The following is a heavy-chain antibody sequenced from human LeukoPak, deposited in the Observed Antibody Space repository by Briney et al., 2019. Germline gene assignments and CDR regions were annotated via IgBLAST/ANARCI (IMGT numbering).Heavy chain of an antibody. Sequence: SETLSLTCTVPGGSISSYYWSWIRQPPGKGLEWIGYIYTSGSTNYNPSLKSRVTISVDTSKNQFSLKLSSVTAADTAVYYCARVDYGSGSYYNPYFDYWGQGTLVTVSS. CDR3: ARVDYGSGSYYNPYFDY. J-gene: IGHJ4*02. CDR1: GGSISSYY. D-gene: IGHD3-10*01. V-gene: IGHV4-4*09. CDR2: IYTSGST.